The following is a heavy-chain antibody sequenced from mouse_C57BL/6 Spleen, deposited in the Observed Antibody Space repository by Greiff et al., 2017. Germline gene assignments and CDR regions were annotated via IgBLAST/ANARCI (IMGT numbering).Heavy chain of an antibody. CDR2: ISSGSSTT. CDR3: ARGRGRDYFDY. D-gene: IGHD6-1*01. J-gene: IGHJ2*01. V-gene: IGHV5-17*01. CDR1: GYTFSDYG. Sequence: DVHLVESGGGLVKPGGSLKLSCAASGYTFSDYGMHWVRQAPGKGLEWVAYISSGSSTTYYEDTLKGRFTIYRDNAKNTLFLQMTSLRSEDAAMYYCARGRGRDYFDYWGQGTTLTVSS.